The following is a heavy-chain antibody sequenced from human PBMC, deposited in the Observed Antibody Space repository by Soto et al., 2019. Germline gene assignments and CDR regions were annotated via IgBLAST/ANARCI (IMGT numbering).Heavy chain of an antibody. CDR2: ISGSGGST. V-gene: IGHV3-23*01. CDR3: AKGYSGSYHGVFDY. Sequence: PGGSLRLSCAASGFIFSSYAMSWVRQAPGKGLEWVSTISGSGGSTYYADYVKGRFTISRDNSKNTLYVQLNSLRAEDTAIYYCAKGYSGSYHGVFDYWGQGTLVTVSS. CDR1: GFIFSSYA. D-gene: IGHD1-26*01. J-gene: IGHJ4*02.